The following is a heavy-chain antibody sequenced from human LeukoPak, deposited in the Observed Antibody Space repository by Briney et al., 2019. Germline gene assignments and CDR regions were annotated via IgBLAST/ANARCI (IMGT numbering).Heavy chain of an antibody. CDR1: GFTFSSYW. D-gene: IGHD2-15*01. J-gene: IGHJ1*01. CDR2: INSDASST. CDR3: ARGIGAEEYFQH. V-gene: IGHV3-74*01. Sequence: GGYLRLSGAASGFTFSSYWLHRVRQAPGKGLVWVSRINSDASSTSYADSVNGRFTTSRDNAKNTLYLQMSSLRAEDTAVYYCARGIGAEEYFQHCGQGNLVTVSS.